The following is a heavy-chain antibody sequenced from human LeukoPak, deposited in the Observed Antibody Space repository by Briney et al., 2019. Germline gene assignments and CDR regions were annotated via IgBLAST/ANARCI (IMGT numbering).Heavy chain of an antibody. CDR3: VRERGYSSSWYTF. V-gene: IGHV3-11*04. CDR1: GFTFSDYY. D-gene: IGHD6-13*01. J-gene: IGHJ4*02. Sequence: PGGSPRLSCAASGFTFSDYYMSWIRQAPGKGLEWVSYISSGSKTVYYADSVKGRFTISRDNARSSLYLQMNNLRAEDTAVYYCVRERGYSSSWYTFWGQGTLVTVSS. CDR2: ISSGSKTV.